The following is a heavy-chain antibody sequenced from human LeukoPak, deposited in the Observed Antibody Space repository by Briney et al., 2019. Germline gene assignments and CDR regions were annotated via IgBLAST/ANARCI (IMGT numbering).Heavy chain of an antibody. Sequence: SETLSLTCTVSGGSISSYYWSWIRQPPGKGLEWIGYIYYSGSTYYNPSLKSRVTISVDSSKNQFSLKLSSVTAADTAVYYCARVEDILTGYYRRPYYYYGMDVWGQGTTVTVSS. CDR1: GGSISSYY. D-gene: IGHD3-9*01. CDR3: ARVEDILTGYYRRPYYYYGMDV. CDR2: IYYSGST. V-gene: IGHV4-59*01. J-gene: IGHJ6*02.